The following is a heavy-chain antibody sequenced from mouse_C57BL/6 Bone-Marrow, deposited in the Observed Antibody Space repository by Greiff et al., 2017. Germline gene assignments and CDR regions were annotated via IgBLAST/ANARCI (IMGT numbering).Heavy chain of an antibody. CDR3: ARSAGGTEYFDY. D-gene: IGHD4-1*01. CDR1: GFSLSTSGMG. J-gene: IGHJ2*01. Sequence: QVTLKVSGPGILQSSQTLSLTCSFSGFSLSTSGMGVSWIRQPSGKGLEWLAHIYWDDAKRYHPSMKRRPSTSKDTSRNQVFLKITSVDTADTATYYCARSAGGTEYFDYGGQGTTLTVSS. V-gene: IGHV8-12*01. CDR2: IYWDDAK.